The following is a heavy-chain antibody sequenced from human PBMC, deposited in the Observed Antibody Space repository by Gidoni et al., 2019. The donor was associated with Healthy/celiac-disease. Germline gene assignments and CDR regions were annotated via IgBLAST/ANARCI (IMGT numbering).Heavy chain of an antibody. CDR1: GGTFSSYA. D-gene: IGHD5-18*01. CDR2: IIPIFGTA. Sequence: QVQLVQSGAEVKKPGSSVKVSCKASGGTFSSYAISWVRQAPGHGLEWMGGIIPIFGTANYAQKFQGRVTITADESTSTAYMELSSLRSEDTAVYYCARAGGYSYAAYYYYGMDVWGQGTTVTVSS. J-gene: IGHJ6*02. CDR3: ARAGGYSYAAYYYYGMDV. V-gene: IGHV1-69*01.